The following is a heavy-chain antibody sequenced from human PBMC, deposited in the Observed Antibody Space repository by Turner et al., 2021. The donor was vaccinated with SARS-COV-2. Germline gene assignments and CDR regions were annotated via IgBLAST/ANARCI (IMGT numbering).Heavy chain of an antibody. CDR1: GGNFNTYA. V-gene: IGHV1-69*01. Sequence: QVQLVQSGAEVKKPGSSVKVSCKAYGGNFNTYAISWVRQAPGQGLEWMGGIIPIFGTANYAQKFQGRVTITADESTSTAYMELSSLRSEDTAVYYCARARGVDYYDSSGQRFDPWGQGTLVTVSS. CDR2: IIPIFGTA. CDR3: ARARGVDYYDSSGQRFDP. D-gene: IGHD3-22*01. J-gene: IGHJ5*02.